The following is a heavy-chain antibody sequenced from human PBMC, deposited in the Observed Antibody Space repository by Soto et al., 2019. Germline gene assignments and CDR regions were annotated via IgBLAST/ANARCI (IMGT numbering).Heavy chain of an antibody. Sequence: QVQLAESGGGVVQPGTSLRVSCVGSGFRFRSYVIHWVRQAPGKGLEWVAFTSYDGSDKYYGDSVRGRFTISRDNSRNTVDLQMDSLRLEETALYYCARWGTTGGLDVWSQGTLVSVSS. CDR1: GFRFRSYV. V-gene: IGHV3-33*05. CDR3: ARWGTTGGLDV. CDR2: TSYDGSDK. D-gene: IGHD3-16*01. J-gene: IGHJ1*01.